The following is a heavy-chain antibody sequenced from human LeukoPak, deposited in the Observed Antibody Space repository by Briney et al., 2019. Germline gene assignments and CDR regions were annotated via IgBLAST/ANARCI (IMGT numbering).Heavy chain of an antibody. V-gene: IGHV1-2*02. J-gene: IGHJ4*02. CDR1: EYTFTGFY. Sequence: ASVKVSCKASEYTFTGFYMHWVRQGPGQGLEWMGWINPNSGGTNYAQKFQGRVTMTRDMSISTAYMELSRLRSDDTAVYYCARGHYYDSSGPYPDYWGQGTLVTVSS. D-gene: IGHD3-22*01. CDR3: ARGHYYDSSGPYPDY. CDR2: INPNSGGT.